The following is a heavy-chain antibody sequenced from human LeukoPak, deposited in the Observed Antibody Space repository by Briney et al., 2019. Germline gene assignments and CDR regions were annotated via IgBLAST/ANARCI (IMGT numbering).Heavy chain of an antibody. V-gene: IGHV1-8*01. J-gene: IGHJ3*02. CDR1: GYTFTSYD. CDR2: MNPNSGNT. D-gene: IGHD3-22*01. CDR3: ARFYYDSTPSAFDI. Sequence: GASVKVFCKASGYTFTSYDINWVRQATGQGLEWMGWMNPNSGNTGYAQKFQGRVTMTRNTSISTAYMELSSLRSEDTAVYYCARFYYDSTPSAFDIWGQGTMVTVSS.